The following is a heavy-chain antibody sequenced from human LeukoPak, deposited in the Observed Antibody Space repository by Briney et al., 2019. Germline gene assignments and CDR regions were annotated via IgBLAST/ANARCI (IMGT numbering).Heavy chain of an antibody. J-gene: IGHJ4*02. CDR2: IYYSEST. V-gene: IGHV4-39*01. Sequence: PSETLSLTCSVSGGSISNSGYYWGWIRQPPGKGLEWIGSIYYSESTYYNPSLKSRVTISVDTSKNQFSLKLSSVTAADTAVYYCASRSSGYSSGWLVFDYWGQGTLVTVSS. CDR1: GGSISNSGYY. D-gene: IGHD6-19*01. CDR3: ASRSSGYSSGWLVFDY.